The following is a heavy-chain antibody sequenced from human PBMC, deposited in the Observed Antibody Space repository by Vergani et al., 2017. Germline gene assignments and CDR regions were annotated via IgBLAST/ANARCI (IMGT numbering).Heavy chain of an antibody. CDR2: TWYDGNNK. CDR1: GFTFNQYG. J-gene: IGHJ5*02. CDR3: ARDLRLLYNRFDP. V-gene: IGHV3-33*01. Sequence: QVQLVESGGGVVQPGRSLRLSCAASGFTFNQYGMHWVRQAPGKGLEWVAVTWYDGNNKHYADSVKGRFTISRDNSKSTMYLQMNSLGDEDTGVYYCARDLRLLYNRFDPWGQGTLVTVSS. D-gene: IGHD1-14*01.